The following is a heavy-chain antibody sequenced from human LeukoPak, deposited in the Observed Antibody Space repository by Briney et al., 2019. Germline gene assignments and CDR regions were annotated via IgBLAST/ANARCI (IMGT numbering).Heavy chain of an antibody. CDR3: ARTMVRGAPGALPH. CDR2: INHSGST. Sequence: PGGSLRLSCAASGFTFSSYAMSWVRQPPGKGLEWIGEINHSGSTNYNPSLKSRVTISLDTSKNQFSLKLSSVTAADTAEYYCARTMVRGAPGALPHWGQGTLVTVSS. D-gene: IGHD3-10*01. V-gene: IGHV4-34*01. J-gene: IGHJ1*01. CDR1: GFTFSSYA.